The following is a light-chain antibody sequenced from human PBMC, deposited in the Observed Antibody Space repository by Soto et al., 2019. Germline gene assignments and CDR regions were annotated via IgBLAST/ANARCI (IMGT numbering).Light chain of an antibody. J-gene: IGKJ2*01. CDR2: DVS. CDR3: QQYENSVMYS. V-gene: IGKV3-20*01. Sequence: EIVLTQSPGTLSLSPGERATLSCRASQSVRSSFFAWYQQKPGQAPRLLIYDVSVRANGIPDRFSGSGSGTDFTLTINRLEPEDFAVYYCQQYENSVMYSFGQGTKQEIK. CDR1: QSVRSSF.